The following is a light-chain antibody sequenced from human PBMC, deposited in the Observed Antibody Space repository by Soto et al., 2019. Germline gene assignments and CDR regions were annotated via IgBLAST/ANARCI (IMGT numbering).Light chain of an antibody. CDR2: INN. CDR1: SSNIGAGYD. J-gene: IGLJ3*02. V-gene: IGLV1-40*01. CDR3: QSYDISLSAWV. Sequence: QSVLTQPPSVSGAPGQRVTISCTGSSSNIGAGYDVHWYQHLPGTAPKLLIYINNNRASGVPDRFSGSKSGTSASLAITGLQADDEADYYCQSYDISLSAWVFGGGTKLTVL.